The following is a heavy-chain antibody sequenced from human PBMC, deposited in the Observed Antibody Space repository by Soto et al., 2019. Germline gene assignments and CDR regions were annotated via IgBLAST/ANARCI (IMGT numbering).Heavy chain of an antibody. J-gene: IGHJ4*02. CDR2: IIPILGIA. CDR3: AREEYYYGSGAFFDY. V-gene: IGHV1-69*04. D-gene: IGHD3-10*01. Sequence: SVKVSCKASGGTFSSYTISWVRHAPGQGLEWMGRIIPILGIANYAQKFQGRVTITADKSTSTAYMELSSLRSEDTAVYYCAREEYYYGSGAFFDYWGQGTLVTVSS. CDR1: GGTFSSYT.